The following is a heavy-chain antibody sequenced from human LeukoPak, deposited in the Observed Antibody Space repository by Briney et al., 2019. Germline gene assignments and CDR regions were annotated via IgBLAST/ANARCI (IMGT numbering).Heavy chain of an antibody. V-gene: IGHV3-9*01. CDR1: GFTFDDYA. CDR3: ARDMLDIVVVPAAIWFDP. Sequence: SLRLSCAASGFTFDDYAMHWVRQAPGKGLEWVSGISWNSGSIGYADSVKGRFTISRDNAKNSLYLQMNSLRAEDTAVYYCARDMLDIVVVPAAIWFDPWGQGTLVTVSS. D-gene: IGHD2-2*02. CDR2: ISWNSGSI. J-gene: IGHJ5*02.